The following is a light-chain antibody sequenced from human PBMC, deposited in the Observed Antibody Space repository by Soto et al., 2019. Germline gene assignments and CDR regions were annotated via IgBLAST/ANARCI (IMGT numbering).Light chain of an antibody. V-gene: IGKV1-5*01. CDR2: DVS. CDR1: QTINNR. CDR3: QQYNSYWKM. Sequence: DIQMTQSPSTLSASVGDRVTIPCRASQTINNRLAWYQRKPGEAPKLLIYDVSTLESGVPSRFRGSGSGTDFTLTISSLQPDDFATYYCQQYNSYWKMFGQGTKVEV. J-gene: IGKJ1*01.